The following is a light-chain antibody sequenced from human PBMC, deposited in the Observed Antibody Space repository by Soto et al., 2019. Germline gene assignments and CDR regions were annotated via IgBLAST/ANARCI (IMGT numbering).Light chain of an antibody. Sequence: EIVMTQSPATQSVSPGERATLSCRASQSVSSNLAWYQQKPGQVPRLLIYHASTRATGIPARFSGSGSGTDFTLTISSLQSEDFAVYYCQQYNKWPLTFGGGTKVEIK. V-gene: IGKV3-15*01. CDR3: QQYNKWPLT. CDR1: QSVSSN. CDR2: HAS. J-gene: IGKJ4*01.